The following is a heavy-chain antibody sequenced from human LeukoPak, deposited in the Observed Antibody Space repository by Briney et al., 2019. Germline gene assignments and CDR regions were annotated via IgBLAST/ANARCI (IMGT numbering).Heavy chain of an antibody. J-gene: IGHJ5*02. V-gene: IGHV4-31*03. CDR3: ARVTRSGWTYNWFDP. CDR1: GGSISRGGYY. CDR2: IYYSGST. Sequence: RPSQTLSLTCTVSGGSISRGGYYWSWIRQHPGKGLEWIGYIYYSGSTYYNPSLKSRVTISVDTSKNQFSLKLSSVTAADTAVYYCARVTRSGWTYNWFDPWGQGTLVTVSS. D-gene: IGHD6-19*01.